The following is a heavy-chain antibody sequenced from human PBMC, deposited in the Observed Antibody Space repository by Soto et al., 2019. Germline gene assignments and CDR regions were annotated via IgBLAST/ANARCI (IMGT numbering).Heavy chain of an antibody. CDR2: INHSGST. CDR1: GGSFSGYY. J-gene: IGHJ4*02. Sequence: NPSETLSLTCAVYGGSFSGYYWSWIRQPPGKGLEWIGEINHSGSTNYNPSLKSRVTISVDTSKNQFSLKLSSVTAADTAVYYCARGPVAGTGGFFDYWGQGTLVTVSS. V-gene: IGHV4-34*01. CDR3: ARGPVAGTGGFFDY. D-gene: IGHD6-19*01.